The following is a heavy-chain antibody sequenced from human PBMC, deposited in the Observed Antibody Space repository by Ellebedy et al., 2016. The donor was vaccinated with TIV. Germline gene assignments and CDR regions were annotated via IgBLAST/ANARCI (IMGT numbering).Heavy chain of an antibody. D-gene: IGHD1-26*01. CDR1: GGSISSYY. Sequence: MPSETLSLTCTVSGGSISSYYWSWIRQPPGKGLEWIGYIYYSGSTNYNPSLKSRVTISVDTSKNQFSLKLSSVTAADTAVYYCARLQVGATSGDFDYWGQGTLVTVSS. V-gene: IGHV4-59*08. CDR2: IYYSGST. CDR3: ARLQVGATSGDFDY. J-gene: IGHJ4*02.